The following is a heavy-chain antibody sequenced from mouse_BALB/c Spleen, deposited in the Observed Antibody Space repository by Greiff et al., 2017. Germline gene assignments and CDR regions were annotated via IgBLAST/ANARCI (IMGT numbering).Heavy chain of an antibody. CDR3: ARGLSRDYAMDY. CDR2: ISSGSSTI. J-gene: IGHJ4*01. CDR1: GFTFSSFG. Sequence: EVQLVESGGGLVQPGGSRKLSCAASGFTFSSFGMHWVRQAPEKGLEWVAYISSGSSTIYYADTVKGRFTISRDNPKNTLFLQMTSLRSEDTAMYYCARGLSRDYAMDYWGQGTSVTVSS. D-gene: IGHD6-5*01. V-gene: IGHV5-17*02.